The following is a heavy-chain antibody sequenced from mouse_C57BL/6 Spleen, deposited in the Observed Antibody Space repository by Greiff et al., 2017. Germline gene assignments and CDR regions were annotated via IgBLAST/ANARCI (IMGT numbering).Heavy chain of an antibody. CDR3: ARSLGPGY. CDR1: GYSFTDYT. CDR2: INPNYGTT. V-gene: IGHV1-39*01. Sequence: VQLKQSGPELVKPGASVKISCKASGYSFTDYTMNWVKQSNGKSLEWIGIINPNYGTTSYNQKFKGKATLTVDQSSSTAYMQLNSLTSEDAAVYDCARSLGPGYWGQGTTLTVSS. J-gene: IGHJ2*01. D-gene: IGHD3-1*01.